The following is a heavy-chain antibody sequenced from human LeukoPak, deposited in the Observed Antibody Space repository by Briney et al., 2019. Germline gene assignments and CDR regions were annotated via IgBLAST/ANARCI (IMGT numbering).Heavy chain of an antibody. CDR1: RFTSSSYA. D-gene: IGHD3-10*01. J-gene: IGHJ4*02. V-gene: IGHV3-23*01. CDR3: AKVEWFGELLDRRPFDY. CDR2: ISGSGGST. Sequence: GGSLRLSCAAPRFTSSSYATSWVSHAPKGGRGWGSAISGSGGSTYYADSVKGPFIISRDNSKNTLYLQMNSLRAEDTAVYYCAKVEWFGELLDRRPFDYWGQGTLVTVSS.